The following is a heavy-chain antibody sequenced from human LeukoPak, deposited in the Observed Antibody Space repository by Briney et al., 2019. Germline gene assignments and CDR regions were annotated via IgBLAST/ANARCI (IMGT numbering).Heavy chain of an antibody. D-gene: IGHD1-26*01. Sequence: GGSLRLSCAASGFTFSSYEMNWVRQAPGKGLEWVSKISSSSSTIYYADSVKGRFTISRDNAKNSLYLQMNSLRAEDTAVYYCARDPHIVGATALPNYFDYWGQGTLVTVSS. V-gene: IGHV3-48*01. CDR3: ARDPHIVGATALPNYFDY. CDR2: ISSSSSTI. J-gene: IGHJ4*02. CDR1: GFTFSSYE.